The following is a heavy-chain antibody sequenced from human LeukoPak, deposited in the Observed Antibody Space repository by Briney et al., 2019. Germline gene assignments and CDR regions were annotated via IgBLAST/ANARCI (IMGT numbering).Heavy chain of an antibody. J-gene: IGHJ4*02. Sequence: GGSLRLSCAASGFTFSTYTMRWVRQAPGKGLEWVSAISDSGDTAYYADSVKGRFTISRDNAKNTVVLQMNSLSAEDTAVYYCATGGAQYYDYWGQGTVVIVSS. D-gene: IGHD3-16*01. CDR3: ATGGAQYYDY. V-gene: IGHV3-23*01. CDR1: GFTFSTYT. CDR2: ISDSGDTA.